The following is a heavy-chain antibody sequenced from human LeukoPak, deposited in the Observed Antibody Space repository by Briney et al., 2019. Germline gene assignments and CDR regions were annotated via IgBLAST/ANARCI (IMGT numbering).Heavy chain of an antibody. V-gene: IGHV4-34*01. Sequence: SETLSLTCAVSGGPFSGYFWSWIRQSSGKGLEWIGEIHNSGTTNYNPSLNSRVTISEDTSKNQFYLNLSSVTAADTAVYYCARRYYYHLGSFPFDFWGQGTLVPVSS. CDR1: GGPFSGYF. CDR2: IHNSGTT. D-gene: IGHD3-10*01. CDR3: ARRYYYHLGSFPFDF. J-gene: IGHJ4*02.